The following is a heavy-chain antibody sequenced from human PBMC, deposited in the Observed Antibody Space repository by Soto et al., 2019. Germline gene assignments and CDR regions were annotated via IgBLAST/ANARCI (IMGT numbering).Heavy chain of an antibody. CDR1: GFIFGNYG. J-gene: IGHJ4*02. V-gene: IGHV3-30*18. CDR2: ISYDRSNR. D-gene: IGHD3-22*01. CDR3: AKDLRAGYYDSTGEADS. Sequence: QVQLVESGGGVVQPGRSLRLSCVASGFIFGNYGMHWVRQAPGKGLEWVAVISYDRSNRYYADSVKGRFTVSRDNSNNTLYLQVDALRTDDTAIYYCAKDLRAGYYDSTGEADSWGQGILVSVSS.